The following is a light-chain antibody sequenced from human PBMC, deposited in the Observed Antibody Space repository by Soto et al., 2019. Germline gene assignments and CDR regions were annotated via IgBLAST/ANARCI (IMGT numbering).Light chain of an antibody. CDR2: GAS. J-gene: IGKJ3*01. CDR3: QQYDNWPPFT. Sequence: EIVLTQSPGTLSLSPGDRATLSCKASQSVSSSYLAWYQQRPGQAPRLLIYGASYRATGIPARFSGSGSGTDFTLIISSLQSEDFAVYYCQQYDNWPPFTLGPGTKMDIK. V-gene: IGKV3-20*01. CDR1: QSVSSSY.